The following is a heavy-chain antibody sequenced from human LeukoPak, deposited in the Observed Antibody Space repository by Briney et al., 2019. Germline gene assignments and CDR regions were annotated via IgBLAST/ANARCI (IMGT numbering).Heavy chain of an antibody. CDR3: ARGAYEFGELSLPY. CDR1: GFTVSNNY. J-gene: IGHJ4*02. V-gene: IGHV3-53*01. D-gene: IGHD3-10*01. Sequence: GGSLRLSCAASGFTVSNNYMSWVRLAPGKGLEWVSVIYSGGSTYYADSVKGRFTISRDSSKNTLYLQMNSLRAEDTAVYYCARGAYEFGELSLPYWGQGTLVTVSS. CDR2: IYSGGST.